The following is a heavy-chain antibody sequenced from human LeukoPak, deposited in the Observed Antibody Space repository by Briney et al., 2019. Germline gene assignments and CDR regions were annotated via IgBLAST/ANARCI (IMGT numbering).Heavy chain of an antibody. CDR3: AKRVVPAAMDY. Sequence: QSGGSLRLSCAASGFTFSSYAMHWVRQAPGKGLEWVAVISYDGSNKYYADSVKGRFTISRDNSKNTLYLQMNSLRAEDTAVYYCAKRVVPAAMDYWGQGTLVTVSS. CDR1: GFTFSSYA. J-gene: IGHJ4*02. D-gene: IGHD2-2*01. CDR2: ISYDGSNK. V-gene: IGHV3-30-3*02.